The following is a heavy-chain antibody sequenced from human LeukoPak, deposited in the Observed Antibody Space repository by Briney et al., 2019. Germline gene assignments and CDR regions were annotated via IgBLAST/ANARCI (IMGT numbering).Heavy chain of an antibody. CDR3: ARSGGLERRLGV. J-gene: IGHJ4*02. V-gene: IGHV1-69*05. CDR2: IIPIFGTA. Sequence: SVKVSCKASGGTFSSYAISWVRHAPGQGLEWMGGIIPIFGTANYAQKFQGRVTITTDESTSTAYMELSSLRSEDAAVYYCARSGGLERRLGVWGQGTLVTVSS. CDR1: GGTFSSYA. D-gene: IGHD1-1*01.